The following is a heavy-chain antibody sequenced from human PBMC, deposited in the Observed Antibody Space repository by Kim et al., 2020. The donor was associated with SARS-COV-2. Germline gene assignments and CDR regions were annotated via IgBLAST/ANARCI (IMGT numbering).Heavy chain of an antibody. V-gene: IGHV1-69*13. CDR1: GGTFSSYA. CDR3: ARGGVYSSGFHHYYYYGMDV. CDR2: IIPIFGTA. J-gene: IGHJ6*02. D-gene: IGHD6-19*01. Sequence: SVKVSCKASGGTFSSYAISWVRQAPGQGLEWMGGIIPIFGTANYAQKFQGRVTITADESTSTAYMELSSLRSEDTAVYYCARGGVYSSGFHHYYYYGMDVWGQGTTVTVSS.